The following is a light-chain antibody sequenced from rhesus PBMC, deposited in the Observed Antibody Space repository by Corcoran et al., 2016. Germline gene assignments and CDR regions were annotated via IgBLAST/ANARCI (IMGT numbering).Light chain of an antibody. J-gene: IGKJ2*01. V-gene: IGKV1-94*01. CDR2: AAS. Sequence: DIQMTQSPSSLSASVGDRVTVTCRASQGINKELSWHQQKPGKALTLLSYAASSWQTGVSSRFSGSGSGTDFTLTISSLQPEDVATYYCLQDYTTPYSFGQGTKVEIK. CDR1: QGINKE. CDR3: LQDYTTPYS.